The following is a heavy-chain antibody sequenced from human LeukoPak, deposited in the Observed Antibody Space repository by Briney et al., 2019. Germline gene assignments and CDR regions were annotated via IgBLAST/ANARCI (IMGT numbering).Heavy chain of an antibody. CDR1: GFTVCVNY. Sequence: GGSLRLSCSASGFTVCVNYMSWVRQAPGKGLEWVSVIYSGGSTYYADSVKGRFTISRDNSKNTLYLQMNSLRTEDTAVYYCARDARVYSNYLWGQGTLVTVSS. CDR3: ARDARVYSNYL. D-gene: IGHD4-11*01. J-gene: IGHJ5*02. V-gene: IGHV3-53*05. CDR2: IYSGGST.